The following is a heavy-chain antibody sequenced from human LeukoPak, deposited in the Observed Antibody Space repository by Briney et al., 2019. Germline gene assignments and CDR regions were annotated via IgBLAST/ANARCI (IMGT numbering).Heavy chain of an antibody. CDR2: IYHSGST. CDR1: GYSISSGYY. V-gene: IGHV4-38-2*01. Sequence: SETLPLTCAVSGYSISSGYYWGWIRQPPGKGLEWIGSIYHSGSTYYNPSLKSRVTISVDTSKNQFSLKLSSVTAADTAVYYCARQDFWSGYYNDYWGQGTLVTVSS. J-gene: IGHJ4*02. CDR3: ARQDFWSGYYNDY. D-gene: IGHD3-3*01.